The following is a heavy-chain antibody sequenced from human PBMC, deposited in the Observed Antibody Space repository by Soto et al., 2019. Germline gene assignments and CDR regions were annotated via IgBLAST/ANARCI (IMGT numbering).Heavy chain of an antibody. CDR2: ISWNSGSI. J-gene: IGHJ6*02. CDR3: AKEGRDGYDYYYYGMDV. Sequence: GGSLRLSCAASGFTFDDYAMHWVRQAPGKGLEWVSGISWNSGSIGYADSVKGRFTISRDNAKNSLYLQMNSLRAEDTALYYCAKEGRDGYDYYYYGMDVWGQGTTVTVSS. D-gene: IGHD5-12*01. V-gene: IGHV3-9*01. CDR1: GFTFDDYA.